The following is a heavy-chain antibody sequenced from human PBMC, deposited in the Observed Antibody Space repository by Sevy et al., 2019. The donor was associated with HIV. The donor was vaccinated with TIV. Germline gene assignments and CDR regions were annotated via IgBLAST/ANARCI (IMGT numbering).Heavy chain of an antibody. CDR3: ARDIVVGVAAARGYYYGMDV. J-gene: IGHJ6*02. V-gene: IGHV3-30-3*01. Sequence: GESLKISCAASGFTFSSYAMHWVRQAPGRGLEWVAVISYDGNNKYYADSGKGRFTISRDNSKNTLYLQMNSLRAEETAVYYCARDIVVGVAAARGYYYGMDVWGQGTTVTVSS. D-gene: IGHD2-15*01. CDR2: ISYDGNNK. CDR1: GFTFSSYA.